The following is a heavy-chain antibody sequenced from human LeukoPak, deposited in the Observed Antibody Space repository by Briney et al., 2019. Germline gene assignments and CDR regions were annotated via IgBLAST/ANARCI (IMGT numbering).Heavy chain of an antibody. Sequence: ASVKVSCKASGYTFTSYGISWVRQAPGQGLEWIGWISAYNGNTNYAQKLQGRVTMTTDTSTSTAYMELRSLRSDDTAVYYCARDLLKYYDFWSGPTGVDYWGQGTLVTVSS. CDR1: GYTFTSYG. J-gene: IGHJ4*02. CDR3: ARDLLKYYDFWSGPTGVDY. D-gene: IGHD3-3*01. CDR2: ISAYNGNT. V-gene: IGHV1-18*01.